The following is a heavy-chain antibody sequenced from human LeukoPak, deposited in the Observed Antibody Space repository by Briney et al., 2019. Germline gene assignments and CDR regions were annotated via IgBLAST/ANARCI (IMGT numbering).Heavy chain of an antibody. CDR1: GYTFTNYA. CDR2: IHPSTGNP. CDR3: ARKGYSSSWYPIGY. D-gene: IGHD6-13*01. J-gene: IGHJ4*02. V-gene: IGHV7-4-1*02. Sequence: ASVKVSCKASGYTFTNYAVNWVRQAPGQGLEWMGWIHPSTGNPAYAQGFTGRFVFSLDTSVSTAYLQISSLKAEDTAVYYCARKGYSSSWYPIGYWGQGTLVTVSS.